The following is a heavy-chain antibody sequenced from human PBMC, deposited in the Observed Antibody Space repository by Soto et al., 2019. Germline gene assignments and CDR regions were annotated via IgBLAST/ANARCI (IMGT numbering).Heavy chain of an antibody. V-gene: IGHV1-8*01. J-gene: IGHJ6*03. CDR2: MNPNSGNT. Sequence: ASVKVSCKASGYTFTSYDINWVRQATGQGLEWMGWMNPNSGNTGYAQKFQGRVTMTRNTSISTAYMELSSLRSEDTAVYYCARGGSDCSSISCYERRDYYYMDVWGKGIIVSVSS. CDR3: ARGGSDCSSISCYERRDYYYMDV. CDR1: GYTFTSYD. D-gene: IGHD2-2*01.